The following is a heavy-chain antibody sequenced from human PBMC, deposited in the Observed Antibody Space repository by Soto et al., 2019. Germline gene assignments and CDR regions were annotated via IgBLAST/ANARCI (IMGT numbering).Heavy chain of an antibody. V-gene: IGHV4-4*02. Sequence: QVQLQESGPGLVKPSGTLSLTCAVSGGSIRSNNWWSWVRQPPGKGLEWIGEIFHSGSTHYNPSLKTRVTISVDKSKNQFALKLSSVAAADTAVYYCARVYSGSYSDSWGQGTLVTVSS. J-gene: IGHJ4*02. CDR1: GGSIRSNNW. CDR3: ARVYSGSYSDS. CDR2: IFHSGST. D-gene: IGHD1-26*01.